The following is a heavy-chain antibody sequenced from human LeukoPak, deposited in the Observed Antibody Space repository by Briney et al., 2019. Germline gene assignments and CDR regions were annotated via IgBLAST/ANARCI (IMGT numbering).Heavy chain of an antibody. CDR2: ISSSGGWT. V-gene: IGHV3-23*01. J-gene: IGHJ6*02. CDR1: GFTFSSYA. Sequence: GGSLRLSCAASGFTFSSYAMSWVRQAPGKGLEWVSAISSSGGWTCYADSVKGRFTISRDNSKDTLYLQMSSLRAEDTAVYYCVKDPYSSSSRGPYAMDVWGQGTTVTVSS. CDR3: VKDPYSSSSRGPYAMDV. D-gene: IGHD6-6*01.